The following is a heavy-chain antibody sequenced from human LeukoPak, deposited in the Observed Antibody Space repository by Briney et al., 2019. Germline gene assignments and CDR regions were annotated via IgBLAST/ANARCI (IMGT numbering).Heavy chain of an antibody. Sequence: GGSLRLSCAASGFNFRGQAMSWVRQGPGKGLEWVAGISGRGETTYYADSVQGRFNISRDNSKNTLFLQVNSLRAEDTAVYYCAKDVIRGAISYFESWGQGTPVVVSS. CDR2: ISGRGETT. D-gene: IGHD3-10*01. V-gene: IGHV3-23*01. CDR3: AKDVIRGAISYFES. CDR1: GFNFRGQA. J-gene: IGHJ4*02.